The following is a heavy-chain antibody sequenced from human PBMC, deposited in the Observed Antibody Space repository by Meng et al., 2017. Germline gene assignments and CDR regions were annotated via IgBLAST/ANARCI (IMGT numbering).Heavy chain of an antibody. Sequence: GESLKISCAASGFTFSNAWMSWVRQAPGKGLEWVSSISSSSSYIYYADSVKGRFTISRDNAKNSLYLQMNSLRAEDTAVYYCARAPSITTTTNYWGQGTLVTVSS. CDR1: GFTFSNAW. CDR2: ISSSSSYI. V-gene: IGHV3-21*01. D-gene: IGHD3-22*01. J-gene: IGHJ4*02. CDR3: ARAPSITTTTNY.